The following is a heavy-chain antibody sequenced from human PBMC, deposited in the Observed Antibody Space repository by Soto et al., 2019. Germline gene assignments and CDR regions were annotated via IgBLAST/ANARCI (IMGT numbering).Heavy chain of an antibody. D-gene: IGHD2-8*01. CDR3: ARSHCTNGVCYTGGYSSSWYYFDY. CDR2: INHSGST. V-gene: IGHV4-34*01. CDR1: GGSFSGYY. J-gene: IGHJ4*02. Sequence: PSETLSLTCAVYGGSFSGYYWSWIRQPPGKGLEWIGEINHSGSTNYNPSLKSRVTISVDTSKNQFSLKLSSVTAADTAVYYCARSHCTNGVCYTGGYSSSWYYFDYWGQGTLVTVSS.